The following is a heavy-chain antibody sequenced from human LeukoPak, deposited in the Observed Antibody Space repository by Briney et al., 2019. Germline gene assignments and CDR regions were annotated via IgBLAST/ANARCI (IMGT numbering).Heavy chain of an antibody. D-gene: IGHD3-22*01. Sequence: ASVKVSCKASGGSFSRYAISWVRQARGQGLEWMGGIIPIFGTANYAQKFQGRVTITADESTRTAYMELRTLRSEDTAIYYCARGSGETGGYYYVYWGRGTPVTVSS. V-gene: IGHV1-69*13. CDR3: ARGSGETGGYYYVY. CDR1: GGSFSRYA. CDR2: IIPIFGTA. J-gene: IGHJ4*02.